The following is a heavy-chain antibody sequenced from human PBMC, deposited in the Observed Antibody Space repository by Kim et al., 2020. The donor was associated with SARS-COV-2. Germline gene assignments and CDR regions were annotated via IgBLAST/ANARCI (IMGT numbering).Heavy chain of an antibody. CDR2: ISGSSSRI. J-gene: IGHJ6*02. Sequence: GGSLRLSCAASGFTFSTYDMNWVRQAPGKGLEWVSAISGSSSRIYYADSVRGRFTVSRDNAKTSLYLQMNSLRAEDTAVYYCARRSPPARYKSMDVWGQG. V-gene: IGHV3-21*01. D-gene: IGHD3-9*01. CDR3: ARRSPPARYKSMDV. CDR1: GFTFSTYD.